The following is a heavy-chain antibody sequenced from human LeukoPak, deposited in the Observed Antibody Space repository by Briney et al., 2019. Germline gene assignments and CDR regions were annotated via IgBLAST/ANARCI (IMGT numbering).Heavy chain of an antibody. CDR2: IYHSGST. J-gene: IGHJ2*01. CDR3: ASPKHWYFDL. Sequence: PSETLSLPCTVSGDSISSSSYYWGWIRQPPGKGLEWIGSIYHSGSTYYNPSLKSRVTISVATSKNQFSLKLSSVTGADTAVYYCASPKHWYFDLWGRGTLVTVSS. CDR1: GDSISSSSYY. V-gene: IGHV4-39*01.